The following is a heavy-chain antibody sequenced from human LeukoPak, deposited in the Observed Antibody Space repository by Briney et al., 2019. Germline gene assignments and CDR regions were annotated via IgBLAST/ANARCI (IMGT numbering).Heavy chain of an antibody. CDR3: ARYPYSDSGVWQAFDY. CDR1: GGSISSYY. D-gene: IGHD5-12*01. J-gene: IGHJ4*02. Sequence: SETLSLTCTVSGGSISSYYWSWIRQPPGKGLEWIGYIYYSGSTNYNPSLKSRVTISVDTSKNQFSLRLTSVTAADTAVYYCARYPYSDSGVWQAFDYWGQGTLVTVSS. V-gene: IGHV4-59*08. CDR2: IYYSGST.